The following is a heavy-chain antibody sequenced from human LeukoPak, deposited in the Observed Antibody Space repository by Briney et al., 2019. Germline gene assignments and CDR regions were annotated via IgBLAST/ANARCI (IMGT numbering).Heavy chain of an antibody. CDR2: IATTGDS. J-gene: IGHJ4*02. V-gene: IGHV3-13*01. CDR3: ARGTVTAGAFDY. Sequence: GGSLRLSCAASGFTFSIYVMHWVRQARGKPLEWVSAIATTGDSYYPGSVKGRFTISRENAKNSLYLQMNSLRAGDTAVYYCARGTVTAGAFDYWGQGTLVTVSS. CDR1: GFTFSIYV. D-gene: IGHD4-17*01.